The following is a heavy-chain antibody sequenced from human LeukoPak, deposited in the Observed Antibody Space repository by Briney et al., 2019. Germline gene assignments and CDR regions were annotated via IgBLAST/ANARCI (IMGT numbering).Heavy chain of an antibody. CDR3: ARDITPFRPAAGLDY. J-gene: IGHJ4*02. D-gene: IGHD6-13*01. Sequence: ASVKVSCKASGYTFTGYYMHWVRQAPGQGLEWMGWINPNSGGTNYAQKFQGWVTMTRDTSISTAYMELSGLRSDDTAVYYCARDITPFRPAAGLDYWGQGTLVTVSS. CDR2: INPNSGGT. CDR1: GYTFTGYY. V-gene: IGHV1-2*04.